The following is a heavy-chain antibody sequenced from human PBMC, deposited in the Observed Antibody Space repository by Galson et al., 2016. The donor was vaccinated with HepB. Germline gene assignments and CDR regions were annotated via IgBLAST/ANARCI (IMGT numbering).Heavy chain of an antibody. CDR1: GFIFDDYS. CDR3: AKEDGGFNFDP. V-gene: IGHV3-9*01. J-gene: IGHJ5*02. D-gene: IGHD2-15*01. Sequence: SLRLSCAASGFIFDDYSMHWVRQIPGKGLEWVSGINWNGARVDYAGSVKGRFTISRDKNSLFLQMNSLRPEDTALYYCAKEDGGFNFDPWGQGTLVTVSS. CDR2: INWNGARV.